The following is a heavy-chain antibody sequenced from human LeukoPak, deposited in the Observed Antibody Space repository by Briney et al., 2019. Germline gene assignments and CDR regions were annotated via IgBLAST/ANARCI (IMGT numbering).Heavy chain of an antibody. CDR3: AWDSSGSGAFDI. CDR1: GGTFSSYA. D-gene: IGHD3-22*01. J-gene: IGHJ3*02. CDR2: IIPIFGTA. V-gene: IGHV1-69*13. Sequence: SVKVSCKASGGTFSSYAISWVRQAPGQGLEWMGGIIPIFGTANYAQKFQGRVTITADESTSTAYMELSSLRSEDTAVYYCAWDSSGSGAFDIWGQGTMVTVPS.